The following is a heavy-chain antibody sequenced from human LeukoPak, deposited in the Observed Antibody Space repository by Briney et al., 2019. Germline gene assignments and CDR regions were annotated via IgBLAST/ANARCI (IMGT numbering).Heavy chain of an antibody. D-gene: IGHD1-26*01. CDR2: ISSSGKA. V-gene: IGHV4-39*01. CDR1: GGSITTTDFD. J-gene: IGHJ4*02. Sequence: SETLSLTCAVSGGSITTTDFDWAWIRQPPGQGFEWIATISSSGKAYYYPSLMSRVTISVDTSKNQFSLDVTSVTAADTGLFYCARFKGGTGFDYWGRGILVTV. CDR3: ARFKGGTGFDY.